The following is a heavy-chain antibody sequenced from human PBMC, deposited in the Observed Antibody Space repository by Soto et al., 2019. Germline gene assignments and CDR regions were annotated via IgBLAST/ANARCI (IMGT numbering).Heavy chain of an antibody. CDR2: IWYDGSNK. CDR3: AREGKDIVATIRPYYFDY. Sequence: GGSLRLSCAASGFTFSSYGMHWVRQAPGKGLEWVAVIWYDGSNKYYADSVKGRFTISRDNSKNTLYLQMNSLGAEDTAVYYCAREGKDIVATIRPYYFDYWGQGTLVTVSS. V-gene: IGHV3-33*01. D-gene: IGHD5-12*01. J-gene: IGHJ4*02. CDR1: GFTFSSYG.